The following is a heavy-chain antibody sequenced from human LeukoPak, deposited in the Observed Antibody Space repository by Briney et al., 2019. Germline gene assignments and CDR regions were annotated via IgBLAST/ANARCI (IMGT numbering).Heavy chain of an antibody. Sequence: GGSLRLSCAASGFSFSTFATSWVRQAPGSGLEWDSAIHGSDDKTYYADSARGRFTISRDNSKNTVYLHMNGLRAEDTALYYCAKDQGNDYGDQLHSRGQGTLVTVSS. J-gene: IGHJ5*01. CDR3: AKDQGNDYGDQLHS. D-gene: IGHD4/OR15-4a*01. CDR1: GFSFSTFA. V-gene: IGHV3-23*01. CDR2: IHGSDDKT.